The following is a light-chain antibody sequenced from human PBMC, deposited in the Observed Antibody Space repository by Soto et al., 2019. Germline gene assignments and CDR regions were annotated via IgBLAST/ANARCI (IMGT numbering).Light chain of an antibody. CDR1: QSVSSIS. J-gene: IGKJ1*01. CDR3: QQYGGSPRT. CDR2: GAY. V-gene: IGKV3-20*01. Sequence: EIVLTQSPGTLSLSPGERATLSCRASQSVSSISLAWYQQKPGQAPRLLIFGAYDRATGTHDRFSGSGSGTDFTLTISRLEPEDFAVYYCQQYGGSPRTFGQGTKVDIK.